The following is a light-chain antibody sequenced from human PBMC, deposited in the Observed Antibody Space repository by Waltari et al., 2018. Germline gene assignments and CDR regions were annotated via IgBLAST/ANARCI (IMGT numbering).Light chain of an antibody. CDR2: KAS. J-gene: IGKJ2*03. Sequence: DIQMTQSPSSLSASVGDRVTITCRASENVNNYLNWYQQKPGKAPKLMIYKASTLQSGVPSRFSGSGYGTDYTFNISSLQSEDVATYYCQHGYGTPYSFGQGTKVEIK. CDR3: QHGYGTPYS. CDR1: ENVNNY. V-gene: IGKV1-39*01.